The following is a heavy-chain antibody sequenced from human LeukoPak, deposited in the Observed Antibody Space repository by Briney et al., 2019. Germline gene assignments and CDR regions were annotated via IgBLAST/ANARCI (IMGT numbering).Heavy chain of an antibody. CDR1: GFTFSSYA. V-gene: IGHV3-23*01. D-gene: IGHD3-3*01. CDR2: VSGGGDNT. CDR3: AKHTADFWTVSHY. Sequence: GGSLRLSCAASGFTFSSYATNCGREAPGKGLEWVSTVSGGGDNTYYADSVKGRFTVSRDNSKNALYLQMNSLRAEDTAIYYCAKHTADFWTVSHYWGQGTLVTVSS. J-gene: IGHJ4*02.